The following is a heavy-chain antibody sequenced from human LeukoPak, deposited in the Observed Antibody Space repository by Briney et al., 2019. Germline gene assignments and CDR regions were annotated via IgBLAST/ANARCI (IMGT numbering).Heavy chain of an antibody. CDR1: GFTFNGSA. CDR3: GTAPRAFDI. D-gene: IGHD5-18*01. Sequence: PGGSLKLFCAGSGFTFNGSAMHWVRQASGEGLEWVGRIRSKANSYATAYAASVKGRFTISRDDSKNTAYLQMNSLKTEDTAVYYCGTAPRAFDIWGQGTMVTVSS. CDR2: IRSKANSYAT. V-gene: IGHV3-73*01. J-gene: IGHJ3*02.